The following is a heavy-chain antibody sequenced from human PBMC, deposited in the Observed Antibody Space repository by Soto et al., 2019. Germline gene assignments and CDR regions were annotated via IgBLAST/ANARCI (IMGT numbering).Heavy chain of an antibody. V-gene: IGHV3-30*18. Sequence: QVQLVESGGGVVQPGRSLRLSCAASGFTFSSYGMHWVRQATGKGLEWVAVISYDGSNKYYADSVKGRFTISRDNSKKTLYLQMNSLRAEDTAVYYCAKDQPASYADYPTAPDSWGQGTLVTVSS. CDR1: GFTFSSYG. D-gene: IGHD4-17*01. CDR2: ISYDGSNK. CDR3: AKDQPASYADYPTAPDS. J-gene: IGHJ5*01.